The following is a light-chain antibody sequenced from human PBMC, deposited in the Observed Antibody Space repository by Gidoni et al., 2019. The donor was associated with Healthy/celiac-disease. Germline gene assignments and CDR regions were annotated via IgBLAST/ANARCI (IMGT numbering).Light chain of an antibody. CDR3: QQYYSTPRALT. J-gene: IGKJ4*01. CDR1: QSVLYSSNNKNH. V-gene: IGKV4-1*01. CDR2: WAS. Sequence: DIVMTQSPDSLAGSLGERATINCKSSQSVLYSSNNKNHLAWYQQKPGQPPKLLIYWASTRESGVPDRFSGSGSGTDFTLTISSLQAEDVAVYYCQQYYSTPRALTFGGGTKVEIK.